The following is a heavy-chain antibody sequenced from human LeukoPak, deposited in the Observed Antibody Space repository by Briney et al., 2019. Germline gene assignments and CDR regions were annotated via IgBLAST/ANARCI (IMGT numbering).Heavy chain of an antibody. V-gene: IGHV4-39*07. Sequence: SETLSLTCTVSGGSITSSSYYWGWIRQPPGKGLEWIGSVYHSGSTYYNPSLKSRVTISVDTSKNQFSLKLSSVTAADTAVYYCARDREAVAVDYWGQGTLVTVSS. CDR3: ARDREAVAVDY. D-gene: IGHD6-19*01. J-gene: IGHJ4*02. CDR1: GGSITSSSYY. CDR2: VYHSGST.